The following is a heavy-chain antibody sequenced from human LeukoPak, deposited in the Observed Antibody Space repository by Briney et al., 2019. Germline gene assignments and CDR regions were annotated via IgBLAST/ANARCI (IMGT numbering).Heavy chain of an antibody. Sequence: ASVTVSCKASVGTFSSYAISWVRQAPGQGLEWMGRIIPILGIANYAQKFQGRVTITADKSTSTAYMELSSLRSEDTAVYYCASFAGIAAAHSDFDYWGQGTLVTVSS. D-gene: IGHD6-13*01. CDR3: ASFAGIAAAHSDFDY. CDR2: IIPILGIA. CDR1: VGTFSSYA. J-gene: IGHJ4*02. V-gene: IGHV1-69*04.